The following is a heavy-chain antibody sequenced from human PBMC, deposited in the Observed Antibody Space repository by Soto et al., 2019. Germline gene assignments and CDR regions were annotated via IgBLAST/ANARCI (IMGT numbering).Heavy chain of an antibody. CDR1: GLSFSSYL. V-gene: IGHV3-7*03. CDR3: ETDHRVQFWKFGY. CDR2: INTDGSIE. D-gene: IGHD1-1*01. Sequence: WGSLGFPCVPPGLSFSSYLMSWVRQVPGRGLEWVANINTDGSIEHYVDSVKGRFSVSRDNARNSLYLQMRSLRGEDTAIYYCETDHRVQFWKFGYWGRGTMVTVYS. J-gene: IGHJ4*02.